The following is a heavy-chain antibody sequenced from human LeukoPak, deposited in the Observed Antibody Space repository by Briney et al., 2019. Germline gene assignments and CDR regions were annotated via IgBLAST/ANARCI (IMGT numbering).Heavy chain of an antibody. V-gene: IGHV3-30-3*01. CDR2: ISYDGSNE. CDR3: AGSKYFDY. CDR1: GFTFSSYA. J-gene: IGHJ4*02. Sequence: GRSLRLSCAASGFTFSSYAMHWVRQAPGKGLEWVAVISYDGSNEYYADSVKGRFTISRDNAKNSLYLQMNSLRDEDTAVYYCAGSKYFDYWGQGTLVTVSS.